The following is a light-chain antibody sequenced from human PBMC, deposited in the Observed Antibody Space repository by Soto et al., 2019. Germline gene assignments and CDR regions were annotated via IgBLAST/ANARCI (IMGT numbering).Light chain of an antibody. CDR3: QQNYSPPPIT. CDR1: QSITRF. Sequence: SQMTKSPSSLSASVGDRVTITCRASQSITRFLNWYQQKPGKAPKLLIYAASSLQSGVPSRFSGSGSGTDFTLTISSLQPEDFATYYCQQNYSPPPITFGQGTRLEIK. CDR2: AAS. J-gene: IGKJ5*01. V-gene: IGKV1-39*01.